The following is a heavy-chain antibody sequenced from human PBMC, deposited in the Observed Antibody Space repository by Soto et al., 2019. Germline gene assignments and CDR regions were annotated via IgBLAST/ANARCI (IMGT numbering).Heavy chain of an antibody. CDR3: AKDRRWLLLDY. CDR2: ISYDGSNK. Sequence: QPGGSLRLSCAASGFTFSSYGMHWVRQAPGKGLEWVAVISYDGSNKYYADSVKGRFTISRDNSKNTLYLQMNSLRAEDTAVYYCAKDRRWLLLDYWGQGTLVT. D-gene: IGHD5-12*01. V-gene: IGHV3-30*18. CDR1: GFTFSSYG. J-gene: IGHJ4*02.